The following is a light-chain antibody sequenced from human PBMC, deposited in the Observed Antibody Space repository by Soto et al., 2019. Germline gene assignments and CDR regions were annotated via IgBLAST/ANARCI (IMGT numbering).Light chain of an antibody. CDR1: SSDVGGYNY. CDR2: DVS. J-gene: IGLJ2*01. V-gene: IGLV2-14*01. Sequence: QSVLTQPASVSGSPGQSITISCTGTSSDVGGYNYVSWYQQHPGKAPKLMIYDVSNRPSGVSNRFSGSKSGNTASLTISGLQAEDEAGYYCSSYTSSSTLVFGGGTEVTVL. CDR3: SSYTSSSTLV.